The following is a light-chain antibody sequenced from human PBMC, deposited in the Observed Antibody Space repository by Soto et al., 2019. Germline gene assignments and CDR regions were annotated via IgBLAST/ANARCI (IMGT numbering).Light chain of an antibody. CDR3: SSYTSSSTWV. CDR2: EVS. Sequence: QSALTQPPSVSGSPGQSVTISCTGTSSDVGSYNRVSWYQQPPGTAPKLMIYEVSNRPSGVPDRFSGSKSGNTASLTVSWVQAEDEADYYCSSYTSSSTWVFGGGTKLTVL. V-gene: IGLV2-18*02. CDR1: SSDVGSYNR. J-gene: IGLJ3*02.